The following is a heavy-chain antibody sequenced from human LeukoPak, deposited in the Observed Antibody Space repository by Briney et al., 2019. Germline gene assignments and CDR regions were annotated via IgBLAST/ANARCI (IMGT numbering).Heavy chain of an antibody. D-gene: IGHD3-3*01. CDR2: MNPNSGNT. CDR3: ARGDYDFWSGYPYGMDV. J-gene: IGHJ6*02. V-gene: IGHV1-8*02. CDR1: GYTFTGYY. Sequence: ASVKVSCKASGYTFTGYYMHWVRQATGQGLEWMGWMNPNSGNTGYAQKFHGRVTMTRNTSISTAYMELSSLRSEDTAVYYCARGDYDFWSGYPYGMDVWGQGTTVTVSS.